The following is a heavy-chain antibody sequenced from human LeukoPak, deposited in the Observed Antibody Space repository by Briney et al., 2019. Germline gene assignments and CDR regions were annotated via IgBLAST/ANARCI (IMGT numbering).Heavy chain of an antibody. CDR1: GFSLSTSGVG. CDR2: IYWDDDK. CDR3: AHSQATVTTLVDAFDI. V-gene: IGHV2-5*02. J-gene: IGHJ3*02. Sequence: SGPTLVNPTQTLTLTCTFSGFSLSTSGVGVGWIRQPPGKALEWLALIYWDDDKRYSPSLKSRLTITKDTSKNQEVLTMTNMDPVDTATYYCAHSQATVTTLVDAFDIWGQGTMVTVSS. D-gene: IGHD4-17*01.